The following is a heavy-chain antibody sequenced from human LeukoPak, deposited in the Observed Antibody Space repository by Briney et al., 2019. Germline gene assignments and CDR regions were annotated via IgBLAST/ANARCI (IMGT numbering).Heavy chain of an antibody. D-gene: IGHD3-16*01. J-gene: IGHJ4*02. CDR2: IYTSGST. CDR1: GGSISSYY. V-gene: IGHV4-4*09. CDR3: ASLQLGGFDY. Sequence: PSETLSLTCTVSGGSISSYYWSWIRQPLGKGLEWIGCIYTSGSTNYNPSLKSRVTISVDTSKNQFSLKLSSVTAADTAVYYCASLQLGGFDYWGQGTLVTVSS.